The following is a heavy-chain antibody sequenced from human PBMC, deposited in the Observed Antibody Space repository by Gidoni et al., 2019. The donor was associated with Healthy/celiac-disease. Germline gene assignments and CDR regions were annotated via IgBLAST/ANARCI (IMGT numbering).Heavy chain of an antibody. J-gene: IGHJ4*02. V-gene: IGHV1-18*01. CDR3: ARTSPRGYSYGQFDY. CDR1: GYTFTSYG. D-gene: IGHD5-18*01. Sequence: QVQLVQSGAEVKKPGASVKVSCQASGYTFTSYGISWVRQAPGQGLVWMGWISAYNGNTNYAQKLQGRVTMTTDTSTSTAYMELRSLRSDDTAVYYCARTSPRGYSYGQFDYWGQGTLVTVSS. CDR2: ISAYNGNT.